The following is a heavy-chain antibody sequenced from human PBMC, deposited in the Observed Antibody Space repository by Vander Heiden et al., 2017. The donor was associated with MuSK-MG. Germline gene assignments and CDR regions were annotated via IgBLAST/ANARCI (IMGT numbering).Heavy chain of an antibody. V-gene: IGHV3-66*01. CDR1: GFTVSSDY. CDR3: AREVVGALDY. J-gene: IGHJ4*02. CDR2: IYSGGST. Sequence: EGQLVKPGGGLVQPGGSLRLSCAAPGFTVSSDYMSWVRPAPGKGLEWVSVIYSGGSTYDADSVKGRFTISRDNSKNTLYLQMNSLRAEATAVYYCAREVVGALDYWGQGTLVTVSS. D-gene: IGHD1-26*01.